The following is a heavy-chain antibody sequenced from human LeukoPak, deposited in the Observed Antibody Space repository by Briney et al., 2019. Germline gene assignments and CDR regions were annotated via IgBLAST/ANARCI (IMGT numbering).Heavy chain of an antibody. Sequence: GGSLRLSCAASGFTFSSYSMNWVRQAPGKGLEWVSSISSSSSYIYYADSVKGRFTISRDNAKNSLYLQMNSLRAEDTAVYYCARGRNKLRYFDCPLDYGGQGPLSTAPS. J-gene: IGHJ4*02. CDR1: GFTFSSYS. V-gene: IGHV3-21*06. D-gene: IGHD3-9*01. CDR3: ARGRNKLRYFDCPLDY. CDR2: ISSSSSYI.